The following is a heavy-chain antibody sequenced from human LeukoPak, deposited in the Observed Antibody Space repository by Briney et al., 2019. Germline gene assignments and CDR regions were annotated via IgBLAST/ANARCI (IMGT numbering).Heavy chain of an antibody. V-gene: IGHV1-46*01. CDR2: SNPSGGST. J-gene: IGHJ4*02. Sequence: ASVKVYCKASGYTFTSYYMHWVRQAPGQGLEWMGISNPSGGSTSYAQKFQGRVTMTRDTSTSTVYMELSSLRSEDTAVYYCARVGAPIVVVTATSKNPPDYWGQGTLVTVSS. D-gene: IGHD2-21*02. CDR1: GYTFTSYY. CDR3: ARVGAPIVVVTATSKNPPDY.